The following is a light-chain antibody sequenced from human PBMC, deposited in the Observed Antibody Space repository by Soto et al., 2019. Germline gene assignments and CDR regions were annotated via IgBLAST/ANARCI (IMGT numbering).Light chain of an antibody. CDR3: RQCSNWPPT. J-gene: IGKJ1*01. CDR1: ESVSRC. V-gene: IGKV3-11*01. Sequence: ESVLTQSPATLSLSPGERATLSCRASESVSRCLAWYQQKPGQAPRLLIYDATNRATGIPARFSGSGSGTDFTLTISSLEPEDFALYFWRQCSNWPPTFGQGTKVGIK. CDR2: DAT.